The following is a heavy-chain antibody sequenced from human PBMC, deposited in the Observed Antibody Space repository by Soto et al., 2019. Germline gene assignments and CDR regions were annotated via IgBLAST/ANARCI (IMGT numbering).Heavy chain of an antibody. V-gene: IGHV4-39*01. CDR1: GGSIDSSAYY. CDR2: IVYSGGT. CDR3: ARRDCGGDCYSWYY. Sequence: PSETLSLTCAVSGGSIDSSAYYLFCIRQPPWKGLEWIGSIVYSGGTYYNPSLKSRVTISVDTSKNQFSLKLSSVTAADTAVYYCARRDCGGDCYSWYYWGQGTLVTVSS. J-gene: IGHJ4*02. D-gene: IGHD2-21*02.